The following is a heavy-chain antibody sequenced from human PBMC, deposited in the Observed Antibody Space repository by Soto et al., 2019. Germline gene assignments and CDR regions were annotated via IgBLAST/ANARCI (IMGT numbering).Heavy chain of an antibody. D-gene: IGHD6-6*01. J-gene: IGHJ4*02. Sequence: EVQLVESGGGLVQPGRSLRLSCAASGFRFEDYAMHWVRQAPGKGLEWVSGISWNSGSIGDADSVKGRFTISRDNAKNPLYLQMNSLRPEDTALYYCAKAYSGSGGPFDYWGQGILVTVSS. CDR3: AKAYSGSGGPFDY. CDR2: ISWNSGSI. V-gene: IGHV3-9*01. CDR1: GFRFEDYA.